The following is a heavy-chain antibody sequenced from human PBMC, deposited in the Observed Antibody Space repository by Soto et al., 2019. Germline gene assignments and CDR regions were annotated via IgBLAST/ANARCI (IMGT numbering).Heavy chain of an antibody. D-gene: IGHD6-13*01. V-gene: IGHV3-30*18. CDR3: AKDRAHSSSYSMWVRLRVLGYGMDV. J-gene: IGHJ6*02. CDR2: ISYDGSNK. Sequence: QVQLVESGGGVVQPGRSLRLSCAASGFTFSSYGMHWVRQAPGKGLAWVAVISYDGSNKYYADSVKGRFTISRDNSKNTLYLQMNSLRAEDTAVYYCAKDRAHSSSYSMWVRLRVLGYGMDVWGQGTTVTVSS. CDR1: GFTFSSYG.